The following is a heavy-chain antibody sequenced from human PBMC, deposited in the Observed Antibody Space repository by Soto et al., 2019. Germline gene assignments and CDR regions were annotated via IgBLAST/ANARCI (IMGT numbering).Heavy chain of an antibody. CDR3: ASTIVVVVAATPGSMWFDP. D-gene: IGHD2-15*01. J-gene: IGHJ5*02. V-gene: IGHV4-31*03. CDR1: GGSISSGGYY. Sequence: QVQLQESGPGLVKPSQTLSLTCTVSGGSISSGGYYWSWIRQHPGKGLEWIGYIYYSGSTYYNPSLTRRVTISVDTSKNQFSLKLSSLTAADTAVYYCASTIVVVVAATPGSMWFDPWGQGTLVTVSS. CDR2: IYYSGST.